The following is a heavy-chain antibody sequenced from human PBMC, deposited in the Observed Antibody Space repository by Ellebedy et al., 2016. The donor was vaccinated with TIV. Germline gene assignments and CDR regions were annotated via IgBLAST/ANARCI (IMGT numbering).Heavy chain of an antibody. D-gene: IGHD3-3*01. Sequence: SETLSLTCSVSGGSMFNYYWSWIRQSPGKGLEWMGYIYNSGTTKYNPSLKSRLTISMDESKNHLSLRLSSVTAADAAVYYCARAPRNDFWNGSHYYHYGMDVWGQGTTVSVSS. J-gene: IGHJ6*02. CDR3: ARAPRNDFWNGSHYYHYGMDV. CDR1: GGSMFNYY. V-gene: IGHV4-59*01. CDR2: IYNSGTT.